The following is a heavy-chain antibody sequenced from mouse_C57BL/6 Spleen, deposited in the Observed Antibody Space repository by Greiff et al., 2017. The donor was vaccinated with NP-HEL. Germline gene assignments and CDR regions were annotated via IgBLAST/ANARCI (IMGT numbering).Heavy chain of an antibody. CDR2: IWSGGST. CDR3: ARNYYGSSSLAY. D-gene: IGHD1-1*01. V-gene: IGHV2-2*01. CDR1: GFSLTSYG. J-gene: IGHJ3*01. Sequence: QVQLQQSGPGLVQPSQSLSITCTVSGFSLTSYGVHWVRQSPGKGLEWLGVIWSGGSTDYNAAFISRLSISKDNSKSQVFFKMNSLQADDTAIYYCARNYYGSSSLAYWGQGTLVTVSA.